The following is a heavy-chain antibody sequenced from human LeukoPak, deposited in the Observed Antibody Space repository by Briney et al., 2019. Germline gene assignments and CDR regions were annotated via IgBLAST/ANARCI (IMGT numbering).Heavy chain of an antibody. Sequence: GGSLRLSCAASGFTLSSYWMSWVRQAPGKGLEWVANIKQDGSEKYYVDSVKGRFTISRDNVKNSLYLQMNSLRAEDTAVYYCARQKYLRGPDVEYFDYWGQGTLVTVSS. CDR3: ARQKYLRGPDVEYFDY. D-gene: IGHD5/OR15-5a*01. CDR1: GFTLSSYW. CDR2: IKQDGSEK. J-gene: IGHJ4*02. V-gene: IGHV3-7*01.